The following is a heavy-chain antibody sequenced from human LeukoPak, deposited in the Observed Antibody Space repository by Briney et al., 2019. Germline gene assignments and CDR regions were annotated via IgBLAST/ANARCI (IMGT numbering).Heavy chain of an antibody. CDR3: AREAWDYGSLSY. V-gene: IGHV1-2*06. D-gene: IGHD4-17*01. CDR2: INPNSGGT. J-gene: IGHJ4*02. Sequence: ASVKVSCKASGYTFTSYAMHWVRQAPGQRLEWMGRINPNSGGTNYAQKFQGRVTMTRDTSISTAYMELSRLRSDDTAVYYCAREAWDYGSLSYWGQGTLVTVSS. CDR1: GYTFTSYA.